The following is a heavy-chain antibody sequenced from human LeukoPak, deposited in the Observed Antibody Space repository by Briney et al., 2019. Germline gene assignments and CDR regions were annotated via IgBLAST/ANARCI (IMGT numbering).Heavy chain of an antibody. Sequence: KASETLSLTCTVSGASISSTTYYWGWIRQPPRKGLEWIARIYYSGSTYYNPSLKSRVTISVDTSKNQFSLKLSSVTAADTAVYYCARVSPTTLRYFDWLQPYYFDYWGQGTLVTVSS. CDR2: IYYSGST. CDR1: GASISSTTYY. D-gene: IGHD3-9*01. V-gene: IGHV4-39*07. CDR3: ARVSPTTLRYFDWLQPYYFDY. J-gene: IGHJ4*02.